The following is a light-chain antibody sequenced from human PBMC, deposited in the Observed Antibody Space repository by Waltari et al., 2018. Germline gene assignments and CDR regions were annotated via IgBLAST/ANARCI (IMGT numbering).Light chain of an antibody. V-gene: IGLV1-40*01. CDR1: SSDIGAGHD. CDR2: SDN. Sequence: QSLLTQPPSVSGAPGQSVTISCTGTSSDIGAGHDVHWYQPLPGTVPRLLIFSDNIRPSGVPDRFSGSKSGTSASLAITGLQPEDEADYYCQSYDNSLSVYFGTGTQVTVL. CDR3: QSYDNSLSVY. J-gene: IGLJ1*01.